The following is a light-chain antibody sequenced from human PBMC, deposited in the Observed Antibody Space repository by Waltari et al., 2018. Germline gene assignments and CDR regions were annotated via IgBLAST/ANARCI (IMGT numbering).Light chain of an antibody. Sequence: QTVVTQAPSFSVSPGGTVPLTSSLSPGSASTTFSPGWYQQTPGQAPRTLIYSTNTRSSGVPDRFSGSILGSKAALTITGAQADDESDYYCVLYLPSGIWVFGGGTKLTVL. CDR3: VLYLPSGIWV. V-gene: IGLV8-61*01. CDR1: PGSASTTFS. CDR2: STN. J-gene: IGLJ3*02.